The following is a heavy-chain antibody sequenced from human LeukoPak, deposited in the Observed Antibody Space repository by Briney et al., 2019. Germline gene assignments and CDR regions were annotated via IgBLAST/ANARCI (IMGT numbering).Heavy chain of an antibody. V-gene: IGHV3-23*01. D-gene: IGHD6-19*01. J-gene: IGHJ4*02. CDR2: ISRSGTGT. CDR3: AKGSYSSGWYESDY. CDR1: GFTFSNYA. Sequence: GGSLRLSCAASGFTFSNYAMSWVRQAPGKGLEWVSGISRSGTGTFYADSVKGRFTISRDNSKNTLYLQMNSLRAEDTAVYYCAKGSYSSGWYESDYWGQGTLVTVSS.